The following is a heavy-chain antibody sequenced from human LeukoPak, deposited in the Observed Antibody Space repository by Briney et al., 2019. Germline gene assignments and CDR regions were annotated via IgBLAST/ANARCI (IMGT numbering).Heavy chain of an antibody. CDR3: ARDKSGSFDF. CDR1: GGSLSSSSYY. Sequence: SETLSLTCTVSGGSLSSSSYYWGWIRQPPGKGLEWIGSIYYSGSTYYNPSLKSRVTISVDTSKNQFSLKLSSVTAADTAVYYCARDKSGSFDFWGLGTLITVSS. J-gene: IGHJ4*02. D-gene: IGHD1-26*01. CDR2: IYYSGST. V-gene: IGHV4-39*07.